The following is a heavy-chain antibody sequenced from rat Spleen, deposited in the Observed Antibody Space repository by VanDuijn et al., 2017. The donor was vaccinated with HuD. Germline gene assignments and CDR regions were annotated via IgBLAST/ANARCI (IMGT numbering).Heavy chain of an antibody. CDR1: GFTFSDYN. CDR2: INYDDNNT. CDR3: ARPSYGFPFAY. V-gene: IGHV5-7*01. D-gene: IGHD1-7*01. J-gene: IGHJ3*01. Sequence: EVQLVESGGGLVQPGRSLKLSCAASGFTFSDYNMAWVRQAPKKGLEWVAIINYDDNNTYYRDSVKGRFTISRDNAKSTLYLQMDSLRSEDTATYYCARPSYGFPFAYWGQGTLVTVSS.